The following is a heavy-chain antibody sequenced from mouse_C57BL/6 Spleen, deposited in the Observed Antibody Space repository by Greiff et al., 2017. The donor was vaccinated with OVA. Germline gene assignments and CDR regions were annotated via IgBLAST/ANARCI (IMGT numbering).Heavy chain of an antibody. Sequence: LQQSGAELVRPGASVKMSCKASGYTFTSYNMHWVKQTPRQGLEWIGAIYPGNGDTSYNQKFKGKATLTVDKSSSTAYMQLSSLTSEDSAVYFCARQDYGSSSAWFAYWGQGTLVTVSA. CDR1: GYTFTSYN. D-gene: IGHD1-1*01. J-gene: IGHJ3*01. CDR3: ARQDYGSSSAWFAY. V-gene: IGHV1-12*01. CDR2: IYPGNGDT.